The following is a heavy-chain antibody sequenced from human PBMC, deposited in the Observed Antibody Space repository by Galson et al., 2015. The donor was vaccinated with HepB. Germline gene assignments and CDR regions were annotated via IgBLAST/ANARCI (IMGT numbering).Heavy chain of an antibody. CDR3: ARAGRYFDWLLYRFG. D-gene: IGHD3-9*01. CDR1: GFTFSSYW. J-gene: IGHJ4*02. Sequence: SLRLSCAASGFTFSSYWMSWVRQAPGKGLEWVANIKQDGSEKYYVDSVKGRFTISRDNAKNSLYLQMDSLRAEDTAVYYCARAGRYFDWLLYRFGRGQGTLVTVSS. CDR2: IKQDGSEK. V-gene: IGHV3-7*03.